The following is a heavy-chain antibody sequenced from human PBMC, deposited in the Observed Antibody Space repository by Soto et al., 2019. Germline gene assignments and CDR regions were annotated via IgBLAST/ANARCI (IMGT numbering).Heavy chain of an antibody. J-gene: IGHJ4*02. CDR2: IYYSGST. D-gene: IGHD3-3*01. CDR3: ARALYYDFWSGYYRPFDY. Sequence: SETLSLTCTVSGGSISSSSYYWGWIRQPPGKGLEWIGSIYYSGSTYYNPSLKSRVTISVDTSKNQFSLKLSSVTAADTAVYYCARALYYDFWSGYYRPFDYWGQGTLVTVSS. V-gene: IGHV4-39*07. CDR1: GGSISSSSYY.